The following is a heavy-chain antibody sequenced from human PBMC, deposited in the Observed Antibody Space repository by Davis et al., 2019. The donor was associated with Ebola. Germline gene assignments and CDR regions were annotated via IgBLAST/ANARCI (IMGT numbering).Heavy chain of an antibody. J-gene: IGHJ4*02. CDR2: ISGSGGST. Sequence: GESLKISCAASGFTFSSYAMSWVRQAPGKGLEWVSAISGSGGSTYYADSVKGRFTISRDNSKNTLYLQMNSLTAEDTAVYYCAKRVYSSSSALDYWGQGTLVTVSS. V-gene: IGHV3-23*01. D-gene: IGHD6-6*01. CDR3: AKRVYSSSSALDY. CDR1: GFTFSSYA.